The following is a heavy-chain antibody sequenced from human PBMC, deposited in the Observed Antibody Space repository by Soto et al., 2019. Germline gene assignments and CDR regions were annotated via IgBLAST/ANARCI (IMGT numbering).Heavy chain of an antibody. J-gene: IGHJ4*02. D-gene: IGHD2-15*01. CDR2: IWYNASNK. Sequence: GGSLRLSCAASGFTFSSYATSWVRQAPGKGLEWVAVIWYNASNKYYADSVKGRFTISRDNSRNTLYLQMNSLRAEDTAVYYCARDILVVAATHSSWYFDNWGQGTLVTVSS. CDR1: GFTFSSYA. V-gene: IGHV3-33*08. CDR3: ARDILVVAATHSSWYFDN.